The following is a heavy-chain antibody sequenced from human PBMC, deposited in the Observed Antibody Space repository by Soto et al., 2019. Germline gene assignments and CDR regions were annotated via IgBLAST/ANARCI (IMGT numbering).Heavy chain of an antibody. D-gene: IGHD2-2*01. Sequence: SETLSLTCTVSGRPITGAYWGWIRQPPGKALEHIGHIYYTGSTRYNPSLTSRVTISLDTSREQFSLKLTSVTAADTAVYYCARGRHCTSTSCFGFPSIWFDPWGQGTLVTVSS. CDR1: GRPITGAY. CDR3: ARGRHCTSTSCFGFPSIWFDP. CDR2: IYYTGST. J-gene: IGHJ5*02. V-gene: IGHV4-59*01.